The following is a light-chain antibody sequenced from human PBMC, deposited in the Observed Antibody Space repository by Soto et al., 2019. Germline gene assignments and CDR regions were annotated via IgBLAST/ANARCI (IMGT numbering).Light chain of an antibody. V-gene: IGKV3-15*01. CDR1: QSVSSN. CDR2: GAS. Sequence: EVVLTQSPATLSLSPGDRATLSCRASQSVSSNLAWYQQKPGQSPRLLIYGASTRATGVPPRFSGSRSGTEFTLTISAVQSEDCAVYYCQQYYNWPPYTFGQGTKLDFK. J-gene: IGKJ2*01. CDR3: QQYYNWPPYT.